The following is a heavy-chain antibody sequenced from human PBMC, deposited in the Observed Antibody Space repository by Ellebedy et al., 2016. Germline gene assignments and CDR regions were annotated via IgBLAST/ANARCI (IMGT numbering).Heavy chain of an antibody. Sequence: GGSLRLSCAASGFTFSDCAMSWVRQAPGEGLEWVSTITGSRGLTYYADSVKGRLTISRDNSKNTLYLQMNSLTAEDTAVYYCAKGRREYGDLSHDYWGQGILVTVSS. D-gene: IGHD4-17*01. CDR3: AKGRREYGDLSHDY. CDR2: ITGSRGLT. J-gene: IGHJ4*02. CDR1: GFTFSDCA. V-gene: IGHV3-23*01.